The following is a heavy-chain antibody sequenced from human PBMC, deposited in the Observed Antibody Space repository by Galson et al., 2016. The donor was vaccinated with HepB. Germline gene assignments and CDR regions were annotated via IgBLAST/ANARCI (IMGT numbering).Heavy chain of an antibody. CDR2: IHPGDSEV. V-gene: IGHV5-51*01. J-gene: IGHJ4*02. CDR1: GYTFTYYY. D-gene: IGHD1-1*01. Sequence: QSGAEVKKPGESLKISCKGSGYTFTYYYIAWVRQIPGKGLEWMGIIHPGDSEVIYSPSFEGQVTFSADNSMSSAYLQWNNLKASDSAMYYCARRHIVARWNLKEGPSMPMSYFDSWGQGTLVTVSS. CDR3: ARRHIVARWNLKEGPSMPMSYFDS.